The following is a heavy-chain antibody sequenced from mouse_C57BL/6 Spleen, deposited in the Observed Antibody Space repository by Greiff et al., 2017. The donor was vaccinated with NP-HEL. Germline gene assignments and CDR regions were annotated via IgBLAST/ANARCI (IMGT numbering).Heavy chain of an antibody. D-gene: IGHD1-1*01. J-gene: IGHJ2*01. CDR1: GYTFTSYW. V-gene: IGHV1-59*01. CDR2: IDPSDSYT. CDR3: AITTVVAPFYY. Sequence: VQLQQPGAELVRPGTSVKLSCKASGYTFTSYWMHWVKQRPGQGLEWIGVIDPSDSYTNYNQKFKGKATLTVDTSSSTAYMQLSSLTSEDSAVYYCAITTVVAPFYYWGQGTTLTVSS.